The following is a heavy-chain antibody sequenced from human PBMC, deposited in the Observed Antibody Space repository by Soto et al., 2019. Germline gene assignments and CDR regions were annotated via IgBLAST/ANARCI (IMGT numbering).Heavy chain of an antibody. CDR2: MNSDGSTT. V-gene: IGHV3-74*01. CDR1: GFTFGNYW. J-gene: IGHJ4*02. Sequence: GGSLRLSCAASGFTFGNYWMHWVRQAPGKGLEWVSRMNSDGSTTDYADSVKGRFTVSRDNAKNTLYLQMNSLRAEDTAVYYCATAEVDYWGPGTLVTVSS. CDR3: ATAEVDY.